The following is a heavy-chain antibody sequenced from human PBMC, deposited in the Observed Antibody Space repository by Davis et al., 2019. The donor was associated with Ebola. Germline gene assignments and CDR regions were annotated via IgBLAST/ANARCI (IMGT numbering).Heavy chain of an antibody. Sequence: ASVKVSCKASGYLFTDFGITWVRQAPGQGLEWVGWVGTYTGVTKYAQRFQGRVSMTADSFTATAYMDLRDLRSDDTAVYYCARGTSGSFDYWGQGTLVTVSS. D-gene: IGHD2-2*01. CDR1: GYLFTDFG. CDR3: ARGTSGSFDY. J-gene: IGHJ4*02. V-gene: IGHV1-18*01. CDR2: VGTYTGVT.